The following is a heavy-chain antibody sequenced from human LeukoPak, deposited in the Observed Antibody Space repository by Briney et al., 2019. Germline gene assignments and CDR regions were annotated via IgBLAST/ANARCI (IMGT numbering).Heavy chain of an antibody. CDR3: ARQGYCSGGTCLLFDY. CDR1: GFNVSRNY. D-gene: IGHD2-15*01. J-gene: IGHJ4*02. Sequence: GGSLRLSCAASGFNVSRNYMSWVRQAPGKGLEWVSVLYTGGNTYYADSAKGRFTISRDNSENMLYLQMNSLRVEDTAVYYCARQGYCSGGTCLLFDYWGQGTLVTVSS. CDR2: LYTGGNT. V-gene: IGHV3-53*01.